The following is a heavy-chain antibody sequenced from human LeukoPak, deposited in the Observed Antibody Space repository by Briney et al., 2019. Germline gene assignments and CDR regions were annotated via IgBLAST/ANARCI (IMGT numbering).Heavy chain of an antibody. CDR2: ISSSGSTI. V-gene: IGHV3-11*04. J-gene: IGHJ4*02. CDR3: ARSYVLRYFERDNYFDY. CDR1: GFTFSDYY. Sequence: KSGGSLRLSCAASGFTFSDYYMSWIRQAPGKGLEWVSYISSSGSTIYYADSVKGRFTISRDNAKNSLYLQMNSLRAEDTAVYYCARSYVLRYFERDNYFDYWGQGTLVTVSS. D-gene: IGHD3-9*01.